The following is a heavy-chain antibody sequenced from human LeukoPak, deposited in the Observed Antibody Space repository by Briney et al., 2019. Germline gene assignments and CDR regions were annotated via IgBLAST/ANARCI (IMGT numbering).Heavy chain of an antibody. Sequence: SETLSLTCAVYGGSFSGYYWSWIRQPPGKGLEWIGEINHSGSTNYNPSLKSRVTISVDTSKNQFSLKLSSVTAADMAVYYCARRLRITIWKATSSNWFDPWGQGTLVTVSS. J-gene: IGHJ5*02. V-gene: IGHV4-34*01. CDR3: ARRLRITIWKATSSNWFDP. D-gene: IGHD3-9*01. CDR2: INHSGST. CDR1: GGSFSGYY.